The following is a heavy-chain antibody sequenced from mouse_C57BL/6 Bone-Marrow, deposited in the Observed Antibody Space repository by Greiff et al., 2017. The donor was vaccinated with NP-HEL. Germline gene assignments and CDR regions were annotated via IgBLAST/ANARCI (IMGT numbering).Heavy chain of an antibody. CDR3: ARGDGNYGVAY. CDR1: GYSITSGYY. V-gene: IGHV3-6*01. CDR2: ISYDGSN. D-gene: IGHD2-1*01. J-gene: IGHJ3*01. Sequence: EVKLVESGPGLVKPSQSLSLTCSVTGYSITSGYYWNWIRQSPGNKLEWMGYISYDGSNNYNPSLKNRISITRDTSKNQVFLKLNTVTTEDTATYYCARGDGNYGVAYWGQGTLVTVSA.